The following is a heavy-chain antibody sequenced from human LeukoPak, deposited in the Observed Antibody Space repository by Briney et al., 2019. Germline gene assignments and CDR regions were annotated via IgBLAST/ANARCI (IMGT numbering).Heavy chain of an antibody. V-gene: IGHV3-23*01. CDR1: GFTFSSYG. CDR2: ISGSGGGT. D-gene: IGHD6-19*01. CDR3: AKVAQWLVGKYFDY. J-gene: IGHJ4*02. Sequence: GGSLRLSCAASGFTFSSYGMSWVRQAPGKGLEWVSAISGSGGGTYYADSVKGRFTISRDNSKNTLYLQMNSLRAEDTAVYYCAKVAQWLVGKYFDYWGQGTLVTVSS.